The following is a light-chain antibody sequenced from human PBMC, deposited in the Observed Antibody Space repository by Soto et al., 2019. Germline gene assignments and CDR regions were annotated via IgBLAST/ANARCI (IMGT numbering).Light chain of an antibody. Sequence: DIQMTQSPSSLSASVGDRVTITCRASQGISNHLAWYHQKPGQLPKLLIYAASILQSGVPSRFSGSGSGTDFTITISSLQPEDVGIYYCQKFTSAPFTFGGGTKVEI. CDR3: QKFTSAPFT. V-gene: IGKV1-27*01. CDR1: QGISNH. CDR2: AAS. J-gene: IGKJ4*01.